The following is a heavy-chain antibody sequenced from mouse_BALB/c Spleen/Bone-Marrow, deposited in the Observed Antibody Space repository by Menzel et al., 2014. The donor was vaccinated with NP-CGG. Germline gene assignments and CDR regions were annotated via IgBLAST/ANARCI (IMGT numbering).Heavy chain of an antibody. CDR3: ARQDYSYYYAMDY. V-gene: IGHV5-12*02. CDR1: GFTFSDYY. CDR2: ISNGGGST. Sequence: EVKLMKSVGGLVQPGGSLKLSCATSGFTFSDYYMYWVRQTPEKRLEWVAYISNGGGSTYYPDTVKGRFTISRDNAKNTLYLQMSRLKSEDTAMYYCARQDYSYYYAMDYWGQGTSVTVSS. J-gene: IGHJ4*01. D-gene: IGHD2-13*01.